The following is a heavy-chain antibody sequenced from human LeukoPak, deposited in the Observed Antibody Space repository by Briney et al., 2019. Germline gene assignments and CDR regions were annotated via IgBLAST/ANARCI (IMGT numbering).Heavy chain of an antibody. J-gene: IGHJ4*02. D-gene: IGHD6-19*01. CDR3: ARDPPGLEVAGYDY. V-gene: IGHV3-7*01. Sequence: GGSLRLSCAVSGFNFSTYWMSWVRQAPGKGLEWVASMNQDGSEKYYVDSLKGRFTISRDNAKNSLYLQMNSLRAEDTAVYYCARDPPGLEVAGYDYWGQGTLVTVSS. CDR2: MNQDGSEK. CDR1: GFNFSTYW.